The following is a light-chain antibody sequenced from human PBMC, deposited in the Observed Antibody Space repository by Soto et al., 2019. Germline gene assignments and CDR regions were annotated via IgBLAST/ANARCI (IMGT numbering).Light chain of an antibody. V-gene: IGLV2-14*03. Sequence: QSALTQPASVSGSPGQSIAISCAGTTSDVGAYNHVSWYRQHPDTAPKLLIYDVTRRPSGISDRFPGSKSGNTASLTISGRQAADEAYDFCSSYTISNSWVFGGGTKLTVL. CDR2: DVT. CDR1: TSDVGAYNH. CDR3: SSYTISNSWV. J-gene: IGLJ3*02.